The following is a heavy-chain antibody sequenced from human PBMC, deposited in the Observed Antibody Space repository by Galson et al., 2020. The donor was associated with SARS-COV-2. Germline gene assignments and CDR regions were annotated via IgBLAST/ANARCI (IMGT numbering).Heavy chain of an antibody. D-gene: IGHD1-1*01. Sequence: SETLSLTCTVSGGSISSSSVYWGWFRQPPGRGLEWIGTVSYSGNTYYNPSLKSRVTISVDTSKNQFSLKVSLVTATDTAKYYWARWRPGGNQLVGMDVWGQGTTVTVSS. V-gene: IGHV4-39*01. CDR3: ARWRPGGNQLVGMDV. J-gene: IGHJ6*02. CDR1: GGSISSSSVY. CDR2: VSYSGNT.